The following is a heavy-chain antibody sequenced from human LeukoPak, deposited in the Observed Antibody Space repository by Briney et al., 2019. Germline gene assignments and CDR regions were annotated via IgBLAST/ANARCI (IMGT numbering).Heavy chain of an antibody. CDR1: GYTFTSYG. Sequence: ASVKVSCKASGYTFTSYGISLVRQAPGQGLEWMGWISAYNGNTNYAQKLQGRVTMTTDTSTSTAYMELRSLRSDDTAVYYCARSYYDFWSGYLTRRVPYYFDYWGQGTLVTVSS. V-gene: IGHV1-18*01. CDR2: ISAYNGNT. J-gene: IGHJ4*02. D-gene: IGHD3-3*01. CDR3: ARSYYDFWSGYLTRRVPYYFDY.